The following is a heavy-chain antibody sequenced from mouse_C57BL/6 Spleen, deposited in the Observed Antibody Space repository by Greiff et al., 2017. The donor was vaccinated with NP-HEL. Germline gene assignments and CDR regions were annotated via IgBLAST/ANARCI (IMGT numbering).Heavy chain of an antibody. CDR1: GYTFTSYW. CDR3: ARSDYYGTPYFDY. D-gene: IGHD1-1*01. Sequence: QVQLQQPGTELVKPGASVKLSCTASGYTFTSYWMHWVNQTPGQGLEWIGNISPSSGGTNYNDKFKGKATLTVDKSSSTAYMQLSSLTSEDSAVYYCARSDYYGTPYFDYWGQGTTLTVSS. CDR2: ISPSSGGT. J-gene: IGHJ2*01. V-gene: IGHV1-53*01.